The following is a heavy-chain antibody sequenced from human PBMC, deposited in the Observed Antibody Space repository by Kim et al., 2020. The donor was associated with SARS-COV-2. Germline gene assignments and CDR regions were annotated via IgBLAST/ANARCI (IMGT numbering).Heavy chain of an antibody. D-gene: IGHD1-26*01. CDR3: ARDDGGSYYGRSDLFDY. CDR2: IKQDGSEK. Sequence: GGSLRLSCAASGFTFSSYWMSWVRQAPGKGLEWVANIKQDGSEKYYVDSVKGRFTISRDNAKNSLYLQMNSLRAEDTAVYYCARDDGGSYYGRSDLFDYWGQGTLVTVSS. V-gene: IGHV3-7*01. CDR1: GFTFSSYW. J-gene: IGHJ4*02.